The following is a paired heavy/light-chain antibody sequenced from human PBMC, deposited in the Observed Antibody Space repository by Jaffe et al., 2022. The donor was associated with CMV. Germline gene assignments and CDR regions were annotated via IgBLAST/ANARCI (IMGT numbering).Light chain of an antibody. CDR2: DAS. CDR1: QDISNY. CDR3: QQYGNLPYT. V-gene: IGKV1-33*01. Sequence: DIQMTHSPSSLSASVGDRVTITCQASQDISNYLNWYQQKPGKAPRLLIYDASNLETGVPSRFSGSGSGTDFTLTISSLQPEDIATYYCQQYGNLPYTFGQGTKLEIK. J-gene: IGKJ2*01.
Heavy chain of an antibody. Sequence: QVQLQESGPGLVKPSETLSLTCTVSGVSINSDYWSWVRQPPGKGLEWIGYIYYSGSPNYNPSLKSRVTLSLDTSKNQISLKLSSVTAADTAVYYCARATGGGYNQIGIFDYWGQGTLVTVSS. CDR2: IYYSGSP. J-gene: IGHJ4*02. D-gene: IGHD1-26*01. V-gene: IGHV4-59*01. CDR3: ARATGGGYNQIGIFDY. CDR1: GVSINSDY.